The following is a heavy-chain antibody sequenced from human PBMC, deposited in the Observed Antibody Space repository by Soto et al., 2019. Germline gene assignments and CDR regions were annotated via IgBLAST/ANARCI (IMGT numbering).Heavy chain of an antibody. CDR1: GFTFSSYA. J-gene: IGHJ4*02. Sequence: QVQLVESGGGVVQPGRSLRLSCAASGFTFSSYAMHWVRQAPGKGLEWVAVIAYDGRNKYYADSVKGRFNISRDNYRNKLYLQLNSLRIEDTAVYYCAREMERVFDYWGQGTLVSVSS. CDR2: IAYDGRNK. V-gene: IGHV3-30*04. D-gene: IGHD1-1*01. CDR3: AREMERVFDY.